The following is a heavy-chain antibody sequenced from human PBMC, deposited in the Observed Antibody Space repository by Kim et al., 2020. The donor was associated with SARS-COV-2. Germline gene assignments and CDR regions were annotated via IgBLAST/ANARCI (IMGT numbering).Heavy chain of an antibody. CDR3: AKPPRGAVASSDY. D-gene: IGHD6-19*01. J-gene: IGHJ4*02. V-gene: IGHV3-23*01. Sequence: ADAVKGRFTISRDNAKNTLYLQMNSLRAEDTAVYYCAKPPRGAVASSDYWGQGTLVTVSS.